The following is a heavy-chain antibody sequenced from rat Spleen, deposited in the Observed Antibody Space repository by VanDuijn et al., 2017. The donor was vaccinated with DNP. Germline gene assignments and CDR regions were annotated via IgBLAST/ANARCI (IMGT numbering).Heavy chain of an antibody. CDR2: ISYDGGNT. D-gene: IGHD1-4*01. CDR3: TRGSSLPGYLDY. CDR1: GFTFSGYY. J-gene: IGHJ2*01. Sequence: EVQLVESGGGLVQPGGSLRLSCAASGFTFSGYYMAWVRQAPTKGLEWVAYISYDGGNTYYGDSVKGRFTISRDNAKSTLYLQMNSLRSEDTATYYCTRGSSLPGYLDYWGQGVLVTVSS. V-gene: IGHV5-20*01.